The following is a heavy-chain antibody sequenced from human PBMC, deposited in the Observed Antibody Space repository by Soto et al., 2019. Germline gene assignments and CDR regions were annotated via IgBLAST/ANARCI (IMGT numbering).Heavy chain of an antibody. CDR1: GFTFSSYW. Sequence: PGGSLRLSCAASGFTFSSYWMHWVRQAPGKGLVWVSRINSDGSSTSYADSVKGRFTISRDNAKNTLYLQMNSLRAEDTAVYYCARVSGDYRAGDAFDIWGQGTMVTVSS. CDR2: INSDGSST. D-gene: IGHD4-17*01. V-gene: IGHV3-74*01. CDR3: ARVSGDYRAGDAFDI. J-gene: IGHJ3*02.